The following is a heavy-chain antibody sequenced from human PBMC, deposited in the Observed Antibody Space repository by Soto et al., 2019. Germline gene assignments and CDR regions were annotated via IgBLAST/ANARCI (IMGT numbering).Heavy chain of an antibody. V-gene: IGHV3-33*01. D-gene: IGHD2-2*01. Sequence: QVQLVESGGGVVQPGRSLRLSCAASGFTFSSYGMHWVRQAPGKGLEWVAVIWYDGSNKYYADSVKGRFTISRDNSKNTLYLQMNSLRDEDTAVYYCARDGEDIVLVPAELFDYWGQGTLVTVSS. J-gene: IGHJ4*02. CDR2: IWYDGSNK. CDR3: ARDGEDIVLVPAELFDY. CDR1: GFTFSSYG.